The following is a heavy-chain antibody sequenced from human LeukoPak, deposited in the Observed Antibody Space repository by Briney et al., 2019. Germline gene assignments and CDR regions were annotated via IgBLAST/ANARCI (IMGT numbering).Heavy chain of an antibody. D-gene: IGHD4-17*01. CDR1: GGSISSYY. CDR3: ARGGDYEINWFDP. Sequence: SETLSLTCTVSGGSISSYYWSWIRQPPGKGLEWIGYIYYSGSTNYNPSLKSRVTISVDTSKNQFSLKLSSVTAADTAVYYCARGGDYEINWFDPWGQGTLVTVSS. CDR2: IYYSGST. V-gene: IGHV4-59*01. J-gene: IGHJ5*02.